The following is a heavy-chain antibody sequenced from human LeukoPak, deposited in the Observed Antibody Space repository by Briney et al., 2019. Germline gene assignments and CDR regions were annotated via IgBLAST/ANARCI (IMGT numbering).Heavy chain of an antibody. CDR2: ISYDGSNK. CDR3: TTTPRGIG. D-gene: IGHD4-23*01. CDR1: GFTFSSYA. Sequence: GRSLRLSCAASGFTFSSYAMHWVRQAPDKGLEWVAVISYDGSNKYYADSVKGRFTISRDDSKNTLFLQMNSLRPEDTAVYYCTTTPRGIGWGQGTLVTVSS. V-gene: IGHV3-30*04. J-gene: IGHJ4*02.